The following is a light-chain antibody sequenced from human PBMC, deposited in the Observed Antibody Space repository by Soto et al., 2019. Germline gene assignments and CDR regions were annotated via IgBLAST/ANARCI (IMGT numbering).Light chain of an antibody. CDR1: QSGSSSY. CDR2: GAS. J-gene: IGKJ1*01. CDR3: QQYLA. Sequence: EIVLTQSPGTLSLSPGERATLSCRASQSGSSSYLAWYQQKPGQAPRLLIYGASSRATGIPDRFSGSGSGTDFTLTISRLEPEDFAVYYCQQYLAFGQGTKVEIK. V-gene: IGKV3-20*01.